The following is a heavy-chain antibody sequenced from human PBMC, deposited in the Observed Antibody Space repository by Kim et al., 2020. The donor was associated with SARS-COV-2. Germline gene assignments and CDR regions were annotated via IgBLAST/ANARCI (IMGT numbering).Heavy chain of an antibody. D-gene: IGHD5-12*01. Sequence: SETLSLTCTVSGGSISSYYWSWIRQPPGKGLEWIGYIYYSGSTNYNPSLKSRVTISVDTSKNQFSLKLSSVTAADTAVYYCAREDRGPSFGYDRNYYYMDVWGKGTTVTVSS. CDR3: AREDRGPSFGYDRNYYYMDV. V-gene: IGHV4-59*01. J-gene: IGHJ6*03. CDR2: IYYSGST. CDR1: GGSISSYY.